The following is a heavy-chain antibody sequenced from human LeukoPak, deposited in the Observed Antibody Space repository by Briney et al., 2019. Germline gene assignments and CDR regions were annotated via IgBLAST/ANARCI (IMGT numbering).Heavy chain of an antibody. CDR1: GGSISSYY. D-gene: IGHD6-13*01. V-gene: IGHV4-59*12. J-gene: IGHJ4*02. Sequence: PSETLSLTCTVSGGSISSYYWSWIRQPPGKGLEWIGYIYYSGSTNYNPSLKSRVTISVDTSKNQFSLKLSSVTAADTAVYYCARDPAPSSNWGFDYWGQGTLVTVSS. CDR2: IYYSGST. CDR3: ARDPAPSSNWGFDY.